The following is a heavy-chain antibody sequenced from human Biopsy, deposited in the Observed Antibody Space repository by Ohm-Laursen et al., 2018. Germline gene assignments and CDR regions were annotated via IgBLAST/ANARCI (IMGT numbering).Heavy chain of an antibody. V-gene: IGHV4-39*01. CDR3: ARQVDFWSGYVDY. CDR2: IYYSGNT. Sequence: GTLSLTCTVSGGSISDSTYHWGWIRQTPGKGLEWIGNIYYSGNTDYSPSLKSRVTISVDTSNNQFSLKLRSVTAADTAVYYCARQVDFWSGYVDYWGQGTLVAVSS. CDR1: GGSISDSTYH. J-gene: IGHJ4*02. D-gene: IGHD3-3*01.